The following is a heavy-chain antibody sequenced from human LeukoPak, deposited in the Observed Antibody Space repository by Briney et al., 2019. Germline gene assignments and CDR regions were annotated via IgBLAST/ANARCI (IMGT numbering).Heavy chain of an antibody. CDR3: ARDLGRYYDSSGYYYVMVHAFDI. CDR1: GGSISSSSYY. D-gene: IGHD3-22*01. J-gene: IGHJ3*02. CDR2: IYYSGST. Sequence: PSETLSLTCTVSGGSISSSSYYWGWIRQPPGKGLEWIGSIYYSGSTYYNPSLKSRVTISVDTSKNQFSLKLSSVTAADTAVYYCARDLGRYYDSSGYYYVMVHAFDIWGQGTMVTVSS. V-gene: IGHV4-39*07.